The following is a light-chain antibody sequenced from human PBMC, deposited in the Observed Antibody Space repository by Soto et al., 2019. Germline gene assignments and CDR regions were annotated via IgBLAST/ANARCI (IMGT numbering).Light chain of an antibody. J-gene: IGKJ3*01. CDR3: QQYGTSRGT. Sequence: EIVLTQSPGTLSLSPGERATLSCRARQSVSSYVAWYQQKPGQAPRLLIYGASIRATGIPDRFSGSGSGTDFTLTISRLEPEDFAVYYCQQYGTSRGTFGPGTKVDIK. V-gene: IGKV3-20*01. CDR1: QSVSSY. CDR2: GAS.